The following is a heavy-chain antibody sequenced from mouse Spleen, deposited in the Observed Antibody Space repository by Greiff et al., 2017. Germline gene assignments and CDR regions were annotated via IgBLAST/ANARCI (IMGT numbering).Heavy chain of an antibody. CDR2: IDPSDSYT. V-gene: IGHV1S127*01. CDR1: GYTFTSYW. Sequence: VQLQQPGAELVKPGASVKMSCKASGYTFTSYWMHWVKQRPGQGLEWIGVIDPSDSYTSYNQKFKGKATLTVDTSSSTAYMQLSSLTSEDSAVYYCSYGNFAMDYWGQGTSVTVSS. CDR3: SYGNFAMDY. J-gene: IGHJ4*01. D-gene: IGHD2-1*01.